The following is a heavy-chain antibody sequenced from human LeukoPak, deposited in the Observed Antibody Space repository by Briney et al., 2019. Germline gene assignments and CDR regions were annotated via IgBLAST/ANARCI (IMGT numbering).Heavy chain of an antibody. V-gene: IGHV1-2*02. CDR1: GYTFNDYY. Sequence: GASVKVSCKASGYTFNDYYIHWVRQAPGQGLEWMGWINPKSGDTNYAQKFQGRVTMTRDTSINTVYMELNSLRPDDTAIYHCARAGTPMVFDFWGQGTPVTVSS. J-gene: IGHJ5*01. CDR3: ARAGTPMVFDF. CDR2: INPKSGDT. D-gene: IGHD3-10*01.